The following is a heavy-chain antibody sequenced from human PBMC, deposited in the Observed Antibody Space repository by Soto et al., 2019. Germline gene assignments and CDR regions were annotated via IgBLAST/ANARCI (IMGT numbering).Heavy chain of an antibody. CDR1: GGSFGIYP. V-gene: IGHV1-69*04. CDR2: VIPILNVA. J-gene: IGHJ4*02. D-gene: IGHD6-25*01. Sequence: QVQLVQSGAEVKKPGSSVKVSCQTSGGSFGIYPISWVRQAPGQGLEWVGRVIPILNVANYTQKLHGRLTLTADKSTTAAYMELSSLTSEDPSVYYCARASPSGLDYWGQGTLVTVAS. CDR3: ARASPSGLDY.